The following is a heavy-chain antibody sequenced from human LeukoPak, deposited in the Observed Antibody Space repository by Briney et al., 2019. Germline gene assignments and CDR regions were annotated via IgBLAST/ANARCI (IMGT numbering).Heavy chain of an antibody. J-gene: IGHJ4*02. CDR1: GGSISSYY. D-gene: IGHD3-3*01. CDR2: IYTSGST. CDR3: ARDLFTIFGVEAIDY. Sequence: PSETLSLTCTVSGGSISSYYWSWIRQPAGKGLEWIGRIYTSGSTNYNPSLKSRFTMSVDTSKNQFSLKLSSVTAADTAVYYCARDLFTIFGVEAIDYWGQGTLVTVSS. V-gene: IGHV4-4*07.